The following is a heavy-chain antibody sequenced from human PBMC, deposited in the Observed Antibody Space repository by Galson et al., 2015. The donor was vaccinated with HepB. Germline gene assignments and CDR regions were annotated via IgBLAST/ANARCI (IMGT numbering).Heavy chain of an antibody. CDR3: ARDSRATFGEPNWFDP. CDR1: GFTFSRYN. J-gene: IGHJ5*02. CDR2: ISASSSTI. D-gene: IGHD3-3*01. V-gene: IGHV3-48*01. Sequence: SLRLSCAASGFTFSRYNMNWVRQVPGKGLEWISYISASSSTIEYADSVKGRFTISRDNAKNSLFLQMSSLRAEDTAVYSCARDSRATFGEPNWFDPWGQGTLVTVSS.